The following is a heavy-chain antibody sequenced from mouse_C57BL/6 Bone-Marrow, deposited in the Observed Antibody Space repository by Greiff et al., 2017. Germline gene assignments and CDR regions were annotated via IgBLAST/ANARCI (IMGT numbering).Heavy chain of an antibody. Sequence: EVKLMESGGGLVKPGGSLKLSCAASGFTFSDYGMHWVRQAPEKGLEWVAYISSGSSTIYYADTVKGRFTISRDNAKNTLFLQMTSLRSEDTAMYYCASGGYYGSTYYAMDYWGQGTSVTVSS. V-gene: IGHV5-17*01. CDR3: ASGGYYGSTYYAMDY. CDR1: GFTFSDYG. CDR2: ISSGSSTI. D-gene: IGHD1-1*01. J-gene: IGHJ4*01.